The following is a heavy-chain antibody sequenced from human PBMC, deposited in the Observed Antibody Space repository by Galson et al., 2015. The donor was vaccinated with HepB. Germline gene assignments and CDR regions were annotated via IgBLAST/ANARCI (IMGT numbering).Heavy chain of an antibody. CDR2: IIPIFGTA. J-gene: IGHJ1*01. D-gene: IGHD5-24*01. CDR3: ARDTGWLHSPVGSRLVYFQH. Sequence: SVKVSCKASGGTFSSYAISWVRQAPGQGLEWMGGIIPIFGTANYAQKFQGRVTITADESTSTAYMELSSLRSEDTAVYYCARDTGWLHSPVGSRLVYFQHWGQGTLVTVSS. CDR1: GGTFSSYA. V-gene: IGHV1-69*13.